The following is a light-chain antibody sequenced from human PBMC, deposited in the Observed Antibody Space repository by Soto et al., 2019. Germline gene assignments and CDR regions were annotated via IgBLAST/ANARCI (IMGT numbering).Light chain of an antibody. J-gene: IGKJ1*01. V-gene: IGKV1-5*03. CDR2: KAS. CDR1: QSISSW. Sequence: DIQMTQSPSTLSASVGDRVTITCRASQSISSWLAWYQQRPGRAPKLLIYKASNLEGGVPSRFSGSGSGTELTLPISSLHPDDFATYYCQQYYTYPWTFGPGTKVEIK. CDR3: QQYYTYPWT.